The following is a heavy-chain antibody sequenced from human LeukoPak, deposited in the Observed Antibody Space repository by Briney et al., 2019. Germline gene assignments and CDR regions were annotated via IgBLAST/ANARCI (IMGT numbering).Heavy chain of an antibody. Sequence: GGSLRLSCAASGFTFSSYAMHWVRQAPGKGLEYVSAISSNGGSTYYANSVKGRFTISRDNSKNTLYLQMGSLRAEDTAVYYCAKDQGSYGGMAAGMDVWGQGTTVTVSS. D-gene: IGHD1-26*01. J-gene: IGHJ6*02. CDR3: AKDQGSYGGMAAGMDV. CDR1: GFTFSSYA. CDR2: ISSNGGST. V-gene: IGHV3-64*01.